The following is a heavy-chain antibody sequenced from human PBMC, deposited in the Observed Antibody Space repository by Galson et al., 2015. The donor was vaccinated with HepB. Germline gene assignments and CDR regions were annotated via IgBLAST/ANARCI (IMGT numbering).Heavy chain of an antibody. J-gene: IGHJ4*02. CDR1: GYSFTSYW. V-gene: IGHV5-51*01. CDR2: IYPGDSDT. CDR3: AMTTPHYSGYDLGVDY. Sequence: QSGAEVKMPGESLKISCKGSGYSFTSYWIGWVRQMPGKGLEWMGIIYPGDSDTRYSPSFQGQVTISADKSISTAYLQWSSLKASDTAMYYCAMTTPHYSGYDLGVDYWGQGTLVTVSS. D-gene: IGHD5-12*01.